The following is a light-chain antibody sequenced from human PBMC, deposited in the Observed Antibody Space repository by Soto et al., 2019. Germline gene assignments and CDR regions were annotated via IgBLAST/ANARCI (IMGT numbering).Light chain of an antibody. V-gene: IGLV2-14*01. CDR1: SSDVGGYNY. CDR3: CSYTVSGTYV. CDR2: AVS. Sequence: QSVLTHPASVSASPGQSITISCTGTSSDVGGYNYVSWYQQHPGKAAKLMIYAVSNRPSGVSNRFSGSKSGNTATLTISGLQAEDEADYYCCSYTVSGTYVFGTGTKVTVL. J-gene: IGLJ1*01.